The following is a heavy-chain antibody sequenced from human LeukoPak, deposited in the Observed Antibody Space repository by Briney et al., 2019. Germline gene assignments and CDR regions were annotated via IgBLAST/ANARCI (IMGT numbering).Heavy chain of an antibody. V-gene: IGHV3-11*01. CDR1: GFTFSDYY. J-gene: IGHJ5*02. Sequence: GGSLRLSCAASGFTFSDYYMSWIRQAPGKGLEWVSYISSSGSTIYYADSVKGRFTISRDNAKNSLYLQMNSLRAEDTAVYYCARAGYYYGSGSYYPGDWFDPWGQGTLVTVSS. CDR2: ISSSGSTI. CDR3: ARAGYYYGSGSYYPGDWFDP. D-gene: IGHD3-10*01.